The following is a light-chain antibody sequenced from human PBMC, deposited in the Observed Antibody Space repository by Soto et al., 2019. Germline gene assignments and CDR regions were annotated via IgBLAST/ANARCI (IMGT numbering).Light chain of an antibody. CDR2: DAS. Sequence: IVLTQSPATLSVSPGERATLSCRASQSVSSYLAWYQQKPGQAPRLLIYDASNRATGIPARFSGSGSGTDFTLTSSSLEPEDFAVYYCQQRSNWPLTFGGGTKVDNK. CDR3: QQRSNWPLT. J-gene: IGKJ4*01. CDR1: QSVSSY. V-gene: IGKV3-11*01.